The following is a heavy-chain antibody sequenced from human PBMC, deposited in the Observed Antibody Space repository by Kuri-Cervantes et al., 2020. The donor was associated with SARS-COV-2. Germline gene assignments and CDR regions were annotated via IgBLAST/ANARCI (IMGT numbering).Heavy chain of an antibody. CDR3: TGPTYSSSWYSSDWGKY. V-gene: IGHV3-49*04. D-gene: IGHD6-13*01. J-gene: IGHJ4*02. CDR2: IRSKAYGGTT. CDR1: GFTFGDYA. Sequence: GGSLRLSCTASGFTFGDYAMSWVCQAPGKGLEWVGFIRSKAYGGTTEYAASVKGRFTISRDDSKSIAYLQMNSLKTEDTAVYYCTGPTYSSSWYSSDWGKYWGQGTLVSVSS.